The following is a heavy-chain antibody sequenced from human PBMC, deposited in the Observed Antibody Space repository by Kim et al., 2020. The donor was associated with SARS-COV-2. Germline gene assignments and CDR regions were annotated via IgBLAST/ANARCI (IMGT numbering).Heavy chain of an antibody. CDR1: GGTFSSYA. CDR3: AGPQCSSTSCYVEKPYYYYYMDV. Sequence: SVKVSCKASGGTFSSYAISWVRQAPGQGLEWMGRIIPILGIANYAQKFQGRVTITADKSTSTAYMELSSLRSEDTAVYYCAGPQCSSTSCYVEKPYYYYYMDVWGKGTTVTVSS. V-gene: IGHV1-69*04. CDR2: IIPILGIA. D-gene: IGHD2-2*01. J-gene: IGHJ6*03.